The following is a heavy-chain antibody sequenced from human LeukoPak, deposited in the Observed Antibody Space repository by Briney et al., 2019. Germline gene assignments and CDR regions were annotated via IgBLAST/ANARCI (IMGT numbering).Heavy chain of an antibody. CDR2: ISSSSSYI. Sequence: GGSLRLSCAASGFTFSSYSMNWVRQAPGEGLEWVSSISSSSSYIYYADSVKGRFTISRDNAKNSLYLQMNSLRAEDTAVYYCARDLRLYDSRDYWGQGTLVTVSS. D-gene: IGHD3-22*01. V-gene: IGHV3-21*01. J-gene: IGHJ4*02. CDR1: GFTFSSYS. CDR3: ARDLRLYDSRDY.